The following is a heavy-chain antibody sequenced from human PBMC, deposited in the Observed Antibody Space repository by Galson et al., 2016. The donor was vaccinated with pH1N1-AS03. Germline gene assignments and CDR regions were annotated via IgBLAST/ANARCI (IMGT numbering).Heavy chain of an antibody. CDR1: GFIFSNHG. Sequence: SLRLSCAASGFIFSNHGMHWVRQAPGKGLEWVAVISSHGKIDYYADSVRGRFTVSRDNSNNTLYLQRDSLRAEDRAVYYCVKVGSGFVFKLAFDIWGQGTIVTVSS. CDR3: VKVGSGFVFKLAFDI. V-gene: IGHV3-30*18. J-gene: IGHJ3*02. D-gene: IGHD3-10*01. CDR2: ISSHGKID.